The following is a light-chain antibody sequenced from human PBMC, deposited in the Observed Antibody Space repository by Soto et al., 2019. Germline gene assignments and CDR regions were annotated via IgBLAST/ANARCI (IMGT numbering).Light chain of an antibody. CDR3: QQYGNSPQT. Sequence: EIVLTQSPGPLSLSPGERATLSCRASQSVSSTYLAWYQQKPGQAPRLLIYGASSRATGIPNRFSGSGSGTDFTLTISRLEPEDFAVYYCQQYGNSPQTFGQGTKVDIK. V-gene: IGKV3-20*01. CDR2: GAS. J-gene: IGKJ1*01. CDR1: QSVSSTY.